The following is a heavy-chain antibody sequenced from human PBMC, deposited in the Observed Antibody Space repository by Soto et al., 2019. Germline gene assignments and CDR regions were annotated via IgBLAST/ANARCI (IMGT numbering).Heavy chain of an antibody. CDR1: GFTFRDYY. CDR2: IDVRGTST. Sequence: QVQLVESGGGLVKPGGSLRLSCAASGFTFRDYYMSWIRQAPGKGLEWVSNIDVRGTSTYYAASVRGRFTISRDNADNSLYLEMHSLRAEDTAVYFCMRELTTVTFDHWGQGALVTVSS. V-gene: IGHV3-11*01. CDR3: MRELTTVTFDH. J-gene: IGHJ4*02. D-gene: IGHD4-17*01.